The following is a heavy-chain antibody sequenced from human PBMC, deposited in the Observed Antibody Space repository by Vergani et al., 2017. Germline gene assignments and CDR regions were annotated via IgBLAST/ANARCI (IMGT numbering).Heavy chain of an antibody. J-gene: IGHJ4*02. CDR1: GFTFSSYD. Sequence: EVQLVESGGGLVQPGGSLRLSCAASGFTFSSYDMHWVRQATGKGLEWVSAIGTAGDTYYPGSVKGRFTISRENTKNSLYLQMNSLRAGVTAVYYCARAYYYDSSGHYYFDYWGQGTLVTVSS. D-gene: IGHD3-22*01. CDR2: IGTAGDT. V-gene: IGHV3-13*01. CDR3: ARAYYYDSSGHYYFDY.